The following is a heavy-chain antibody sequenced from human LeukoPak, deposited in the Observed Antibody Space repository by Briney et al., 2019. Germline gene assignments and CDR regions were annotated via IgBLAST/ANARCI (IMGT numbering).Heavy chain of an antibody. V-gene: IGHV4-38-2*02. CDR3: ARGPVPAAMRYFDY. Sequence: SETLSLTCTVSGYSISSGYYWGWIRQPPGKGLEWIGSIYHSGSTNYNPSLKSRVTISVDTSKNQFSLKLSSVTAADTAVYYCARGPVPAAMRYFDYWGQGTPVTVSS. D-gene: IGHD2-2*01. J-gene: IGHJ4*02. CDR2: IYHSGST. CDR1: GYSISSGYY.